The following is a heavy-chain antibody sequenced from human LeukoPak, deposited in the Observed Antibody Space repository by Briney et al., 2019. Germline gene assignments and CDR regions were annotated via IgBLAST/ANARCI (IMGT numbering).Heavy chain of an antibody. Sequence: GGSLRLSCAASGFTFSNYWMNWVRQAPGKGLEWVANIKTDGSETFYVDSVKGRFTISRDNAKNSVYLQMNSLRAEDTAIYYCARTGKFDSWGQGTLVTVSA. J-gene: IGHJ5*01. CDR3: ARTGKFDS. CDR2: IKTDGSET. V-gene: IGHV3-7*05. CDR1: GFTFSNYW.